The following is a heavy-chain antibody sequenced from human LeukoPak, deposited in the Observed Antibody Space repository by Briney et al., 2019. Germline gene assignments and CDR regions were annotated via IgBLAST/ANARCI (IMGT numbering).Heavy chain of an antibody. CDR1: GFIFSNYW. D-gene: IGHD6-13*01. CDR3: ARVRYSSSWYSSGWYYFDY. Sequence: PGGSLRLSCAGSGFIFSNYWMHWVRQAPGKGLVWVSRINTDGSSTSYADSLKGRFTISRDNAKNTLYLQMNSLRAEDTAVYYCARVRYSSSWYSSGWYYFDYWGQGTLVTVSS. CDR2: INTDGSST. J-gene: IGHJ4*02. V-gene: IGHV3-74*01.